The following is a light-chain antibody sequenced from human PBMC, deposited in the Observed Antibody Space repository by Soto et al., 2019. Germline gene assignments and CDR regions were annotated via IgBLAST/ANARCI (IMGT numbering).Light chain of an antibody. CDR1: SSDIGGYKY. CDR3: SSYTSDSTRV. Sequence: QAVVTQPASVSGSPGQSITISCSGTSSDIGGYKYVSWYQQHPGKAPKLIIYEVSNRPSGVSNRFSASKSDNTASLTISGLQAEDEADYYCSSYTSDSTRVFGGGTKLTVL. V-gene: IGLV2-14*01. CDR2: EVS. J-gene: IGLJ3*02.